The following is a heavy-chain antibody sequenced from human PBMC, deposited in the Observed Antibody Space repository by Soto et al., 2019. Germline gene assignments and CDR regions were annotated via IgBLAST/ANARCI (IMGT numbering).Heavy chain of an antibody. J-gene: IGHJ2*01. CDR2: INSDGSGT. Sequence: GGSLRLSCAASGFTFSNYWMHWVRQAPGKGLGWVSRINSDGSGTSKADSVKGRFTISRDNAENTLYLQMTSLRAEDKAVYYCASASIYWYFDLWGRGTLVTVSS. CDR3: ASASIYWYFDL. CDR1: GFTFSNYW. V-gene: IGHV3-74*01.